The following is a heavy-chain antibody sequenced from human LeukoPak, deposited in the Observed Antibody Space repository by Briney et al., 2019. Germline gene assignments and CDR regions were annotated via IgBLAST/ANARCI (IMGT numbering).Heavy chain of an antibody. D-gene: IGHD3-3*02. CDR2: IYPGDSNT. CDR3: ARHPESIPQDAFNL. Sequence: GESLKISCKGSGYSLTSYWIGWVRQMPGKGLEWMGIIYPGDSNTRYSPSFQGQITLSADNSISVAYLQWSSLKASDTAMYYCARHPESIPQDAFNLWGQGTMVTVSS. V-gene: IGHV5-51*01. J-gene: IGHJ3*01. CDR1: GYSLTSYW.